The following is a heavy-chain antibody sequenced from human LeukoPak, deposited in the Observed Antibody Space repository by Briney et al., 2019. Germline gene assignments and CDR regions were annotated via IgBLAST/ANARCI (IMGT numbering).Heavy chain of an antibody. J-gene: IGHJ5*02. CDR3: ARATVTTFNWFDP. CDR1: GFLFSSYA. V-gene: IGHV3-64*01. Sequence: GGSLRLSCVASGFLFSSYAMHWVRQAPGKALEYVSAIKSNGGNTYYANSVKGRFTISRDNSKNTLYLQMGSLRAEDMAVYYCARATVTTFNWFDPWGQGTVVTVSS. CDR2: IKSNGGNT. D-gene: IGHD4-17*01.